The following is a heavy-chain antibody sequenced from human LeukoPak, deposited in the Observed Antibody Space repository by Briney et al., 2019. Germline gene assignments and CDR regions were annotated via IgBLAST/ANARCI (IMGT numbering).Heavy chain of an antibody. Sequence: PGGSLRLSCAASGFTFRNHGMHWVRQAPGKGLKWVAVIWYDGSDKYYADSVKGRFTISRDNSKNTLYLQMNSLRAEDTAVYYCARGVASLLRYFDPAEYFDYWGQGTLVTVSS. D-gene: IGHD3-9*01. V-gene: IGHV3-33*01. CDR1: GFTFRNHG. J-gene: IGHJ4*01. CDR3: ARGVASLLRYFDPAEYFDY. CDR2: IWYDGSDK.